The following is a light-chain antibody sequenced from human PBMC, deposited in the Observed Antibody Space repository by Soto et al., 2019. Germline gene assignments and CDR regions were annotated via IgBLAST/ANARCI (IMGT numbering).Light chain of an antibody. V-gene: IGKV1-8*01. CDR3: QHYHSYSEA. Sequence: AIQMTQSPTSLPAPPGDRVTITCRASQGISSYLAWYQQKPGKAPKLLIYAASTLQSGVPSRFSGSGSGTDFTLTISSLKSEDFATYDCQHYHSYSEAFGQGTKVDIK. J-gene: IGKJ1*01. CDR2: AAS. CDR1: QGISSY.